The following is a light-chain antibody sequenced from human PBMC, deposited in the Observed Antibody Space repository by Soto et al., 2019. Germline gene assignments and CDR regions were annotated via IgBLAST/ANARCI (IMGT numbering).Light chain of an antibody. Sequence: QSALTQPASVSGSPGQSITISCTGTSSDVGGYNYVSWYQQHPGKAPKLMIYEVSNRLSGVSNLFSGYMSGNTASLTISGLQAEDKADYYCSSYTSSSIDYVFGTGTKLTVL. CDR2: EVS. J-gene: IGLJ1*01. CDR1: SSDVGGYNY. V-gene: IGLV2-14*01. CDR3: SSYTSSSIDYV.